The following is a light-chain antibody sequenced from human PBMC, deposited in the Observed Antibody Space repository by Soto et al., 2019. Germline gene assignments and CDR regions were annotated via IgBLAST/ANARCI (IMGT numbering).Light chain of an antibody. Sequence: QSALTQPRSVSGSPGQSVTISCTGTSSDVGGYSYVSWYQQHPGKAPKLMIYDVSKRPSGVPDRFSVSKSGNTASLTISGLQAEDEADYYCCSYAGSYVFGTGTKLTVL. CDR3: CSYAGSYV. CDR1: SSDVGGYSY. CDR2: DVS. J-gene: IGLJ1*01. V-gene: IGLV2-11*01.